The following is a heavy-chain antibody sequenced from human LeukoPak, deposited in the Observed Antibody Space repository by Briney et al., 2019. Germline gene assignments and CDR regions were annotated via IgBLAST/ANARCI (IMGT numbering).Heavy chain of an antibody. V-gene: IGHV3-30*02. CDR2: IQYDGNNI. CDR3: AKDERVYGTNAGTLLDY. CDR1: GFTFSNYA. D-gene: IGHD4/OR15-4a*01. Sequence: GGSLRLSCTASGFTFSNYAMSCVRQASGKGLELVAFIQYDGNNIYYADSVKGRFAISRDDSKNTLYLEMNSLRPEDTALYYCAKDERVYGTNAGTLLDYWGQGTLVSVSS. J-gene: IGHJ4*02.